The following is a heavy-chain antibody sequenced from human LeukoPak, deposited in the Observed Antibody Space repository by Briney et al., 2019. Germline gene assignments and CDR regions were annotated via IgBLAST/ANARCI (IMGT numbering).Heavy chain of an antibody. V-gene: IGHV4-39*07. CDR1: GGSISSNSYY. CDR2: IFYSGTT. D-gene: IGHD5-12*01. Sequence: SETLSLTCTVSGGSISSNSYYWGWVRQPPGKGLEWIGSIFYSGTTFYNPSLKSRVTISVDTSKNQFSLELSSVTAADTAVYFCASRYDRDFDYWGQGTLVTVSS. CDR3: ASRYDRDFDY. J-gene: IGHJ4*02.